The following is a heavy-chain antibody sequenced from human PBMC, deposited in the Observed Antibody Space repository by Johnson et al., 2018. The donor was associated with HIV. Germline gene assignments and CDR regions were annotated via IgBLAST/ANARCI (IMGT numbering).Heavy chain of an antibody. CDR1: GVTVSNNY. CDR2: IYSGGST. J-gene: IGHJ3*02. Sequence: VQLVESGGGLVQRGGSLRLSCVASGVTVSNNYMIWVRQAPGKGLEWVSVIYSGGSTYYADSVKGRFTISRDNSKNTLYLQMGSLRAEDMAVYYCARDPLENDYIWGQGAFDIWGQGTMVTVSS. D-gene: IGHD3-16*01. V-gene: IGHV3-66*01. CDR3: ARDPLENDYIWGQGAFDI.